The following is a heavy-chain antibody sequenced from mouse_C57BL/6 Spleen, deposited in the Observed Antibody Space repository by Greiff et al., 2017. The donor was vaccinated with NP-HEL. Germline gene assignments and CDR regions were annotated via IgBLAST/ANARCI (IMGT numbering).Heavy chain of an antibody. CDR2: IYPGDGDT. J-gene: IGHJ4*01. D-gene: IGHD4-1*01. CDR3: ARRGDWDDAMGD. CDR1: GYAFSSSW. Sequence: QVQLQQSGPELVKPGASVKISCKASGYAFSSSWMNWVKQRPGKGLEWIGRIYPGDGDTNSNGKFKGKATLTAANSSSTAYMQLSSLTSGDSAVYFCARRGDWDDAMGDWGQGTSVTVSS. V-gene: IGHV1-82*01.